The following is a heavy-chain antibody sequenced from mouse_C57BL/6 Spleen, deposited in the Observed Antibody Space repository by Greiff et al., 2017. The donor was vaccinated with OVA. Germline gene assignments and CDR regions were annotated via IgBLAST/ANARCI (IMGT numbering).Heavy chain of an antibody. Sequence: EVKLMESGGGLVKPGGSLKLSCAASGFTFSDYGMHWVRQAPEKGLEWVAYISSGSSTIYYAATVKGRFPISRDNAKNTLFLQMTSRRSEDTAMDDCARNGSSHWYFDVWGTGTTVTVSS. D-gene: IGHD1-1*01. J-gene: IGHJ1*03. CDR1: GFTFSDYG. CDR3: ARNGSSHWYFDV. V-gene: IGHV5-17*01. CDR2: ISSGSSTI.